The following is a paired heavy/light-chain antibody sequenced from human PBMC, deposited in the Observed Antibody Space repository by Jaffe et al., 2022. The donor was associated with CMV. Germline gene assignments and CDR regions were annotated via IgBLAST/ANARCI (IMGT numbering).Heavy chain of an antibody. V-gene: IGHV3-7*01. CDR3: ARRRGASGSGWKFSDNLRYYFYGMDV. J-gene: IGHJ6*02. CDR1: GFTFSRSW. Sequence: EVQLVESGGGLVQPGGSLRLSCTASGFTFSRSWMTWVRQAPGKGLEWVANIKQDGSEKYYVESVKGRFTISRDNAKNSLYLHMNSLRAEDTAVYYCARRRGASGSGWKFSDNLRYYFYGMDVWGQGTTVTVSS. CDR2: IKQDGSEK. D-gene: IGHD6-19*01.
Light chain of an antibody. CDR2: GAS. J-gene: IGKJ5*01. V-gene: IGKV3-15*01. CDR1: QSVSSS. Sequence: EIVMTQSPATLSVSPGERATLSCRASQSVSSSLAWYQQKPGQAPRLLIYGASTRATGIPARFSGSGSGTEFTLTISSLQSEDSAVYYCQQDNNWPPEITFGQGTRLEIK. CDR3: QQDNNWPPEIT.